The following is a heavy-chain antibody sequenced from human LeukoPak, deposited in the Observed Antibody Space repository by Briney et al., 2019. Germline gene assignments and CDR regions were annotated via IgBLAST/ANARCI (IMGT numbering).Heavy chain of an antibody. Sequence: PSETLSLTCSVSGVSINNYYWSWIREPPGRGLEWIGYVYYSGSTNYNPSLKSRVTISVDTSKNQFSLNLSSVTAADTAVYYCARSRGYSGYAYDAFDIWGQGTMVTVSS. CDR3: ARSRGYSGYAYDAFDI. D-gene: IGHD5-12*01. J-gene: IGHJ3*02. V-gene: IGHV4-59*01. CDR1: GVSINNYY. CDR2: VYYSGST.